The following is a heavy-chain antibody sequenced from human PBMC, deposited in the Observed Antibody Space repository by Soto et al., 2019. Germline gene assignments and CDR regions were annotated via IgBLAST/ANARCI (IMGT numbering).Heavy chain of an antibody. CDR3: ARDGGVDTAMGLTRGAFDI. Sequence: SETLSLTCSVSGGSISSGYYYWSWIRQPPGKGLEWIGNIYYSGSTYYNPSLKSRVTISVDTSKNQFSLKLSSVTAADTAVYYCARDGGVDTAMGLTRGAFDIWGQGTMVTVSS. D-gene: IGHD5-18*01. J-gene: IGHJ3*02. V-gene: IGHV4-30-4*01. CDR2: IYYSGST. CDR1: GGSISSGYYY.